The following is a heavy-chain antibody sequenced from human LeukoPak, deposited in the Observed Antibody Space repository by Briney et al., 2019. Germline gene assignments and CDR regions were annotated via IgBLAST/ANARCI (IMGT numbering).Heavy chain of an antibody. Sequence: PSETLSLTCTVSGGSIRSSYYYWTWIRQPPGRGLDWIGFIYYNGNTKYNPSLKGRLTISLDTSKNQFSLKLSSVTAADTAVYYCARAGYSYDTGYYFDYWGQGTLVTVSS. CDR2: IYYNGNT. D-gene: IGHD5-18*01. J-gene: IGHJ4*02. CDR1: GGSIRSSYYY. CDR3: ARAGYSYDTGYYFDY. V-gene: IGHV4-61*01.